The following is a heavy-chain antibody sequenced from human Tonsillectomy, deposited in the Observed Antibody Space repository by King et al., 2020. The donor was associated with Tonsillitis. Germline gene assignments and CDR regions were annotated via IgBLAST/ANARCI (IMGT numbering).Heavy chain of an antibody. D-gene: IGHD3-9*01. Sequence: VQLVESGGGLVQPGGSLRLSCAASGFTFSHHWMHWVRQAPGKGLVWVALIKGDGTSTTYAESVKGRFTISRDNAKNPLYLQINSPRVEDTAVYYCARGSEIFDCLSYFDYWGQGTLVTVSS. CDR3: ARGSEIFDCLSYFDY. V-gene: IGHV3-74*01. J-gene: IGHJ4*02. CDR1: GFTFSHHW. CDR2: IKGDGTST.